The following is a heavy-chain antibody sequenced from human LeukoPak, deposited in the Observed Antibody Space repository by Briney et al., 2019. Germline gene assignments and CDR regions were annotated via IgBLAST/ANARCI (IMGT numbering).Heavy chain of an antibody. D-gene: IGHD1-14*01. V-gene: IGHV3-30*04. CDR3: ATAYYYYYMDV. CDR1: GFTFSSYA. Sequence: QPGRSLRLSCAASGFTFSSYAMHWVRQAPGKGLEWVAVISYDGSNKYYADSVKGRFTISRDNAKNTLYLQMNSLRAEDTAVYYCATAYYYYYMDVWGKGTTVTVSS. J-gene: IGHJ6*03. CDR2: ISYDGSNK.